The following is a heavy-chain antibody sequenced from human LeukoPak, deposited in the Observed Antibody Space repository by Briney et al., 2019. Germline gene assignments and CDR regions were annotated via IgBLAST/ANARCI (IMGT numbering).Heavy chain of an antibody. D-gene: IGHD2-8*01. Sequence: PVQPLDSPSVVSSSGSTIYYADSVKGRFTISRDNAKNSLYLQMDSLRAEDTAVYYCARGPTNGQAFDYWGQGTLVSVSS. CDR3: ARGPTNGQAFDY. V-gene: IGHV3-11*04. J-gene: IGHJ4*02. CDR2: VSSSGSTI.